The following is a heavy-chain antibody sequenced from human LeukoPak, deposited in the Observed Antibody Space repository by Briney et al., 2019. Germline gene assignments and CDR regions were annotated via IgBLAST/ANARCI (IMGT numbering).Heavy chain of an antibody. D-gene: IGHD2-21*01. CDR2: INPSGGST. Sequence: ASVTVSCKASGYTFTSYYMHWVRQAPGQGLEWMGIINPSGGSTSYAQKFQGRVTMTRDTSTSTVYMELSSLRSEDTAVYYCARHSPPRPLDYWGQGTLVTVSS. J-gene: IGHJ4*02. CDR1: GYTFTSYY. V-gene: IGHV1-46*01. CDR3: ARHSPPRPLDY.